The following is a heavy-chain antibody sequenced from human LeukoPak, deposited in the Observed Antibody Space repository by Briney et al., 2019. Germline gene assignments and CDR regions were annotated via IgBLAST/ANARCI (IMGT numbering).Heavy chain of an antibody. CDR2: INPNSGGT. CDR1: GYTFTGHY. J-gene: IGHJ5*02. D-gene: IGHD3-3*01. Sequence: GASVKVSCKASGYTFTGHYMHWVRQAPGQGLEWMGWINPNSGGTKYAQKSQGRVTLPRATSISTAYMELSRLRCDDTAVYYCARSYDFWSGPPFDPWGQGTLVTVSS. V-gene: IGHV1-2*02. CDR3: ARSYDFWSGPPFDP.